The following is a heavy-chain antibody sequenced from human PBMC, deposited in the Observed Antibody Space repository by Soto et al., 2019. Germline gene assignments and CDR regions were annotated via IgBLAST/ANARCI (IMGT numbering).Heavy chain of an antibody. V-gene: IGHV3-72*01. CDR1: GFTFSDHY. J-gene: IGHJ4*02. CDR3: TRAARYYFDS. CDR2: SRNKAKSYTT. Sequence: EVQLVESGGGLVQPGESLRLSCAASGFTFSDHYMDWVRQAPGKGLEWVSRSRNKAKSYTTEYAASVKGRFTISRDDSKNSLYLQMNSLKTEDTAVYYCTRAARYYFDSWGQGTLVTVSS.